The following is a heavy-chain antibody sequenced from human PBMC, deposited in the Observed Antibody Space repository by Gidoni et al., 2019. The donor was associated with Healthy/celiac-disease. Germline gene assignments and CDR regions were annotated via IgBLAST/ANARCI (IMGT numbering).Heavy chain of an antibody. D-gene: IGHD3-22*01. V-gene: IGHV4-59*01. CDR2: IYYSGRT. CDR1: GGSISSYS. Sequence: QVQLQESGPGLVKPSETLSLTCTVSGGSISSYSWSWIRQPPGKGLEWIVYIYYSGRTNYNPSRKSRVTISVDTSKNQFSLKLSSVTAADTAVYYCARGRYYDSSGYYSVPYFDYWGQGTLVTVSS. CDR3: ARGRYYDSSGYYSVPYFDY. J-gene: IGHJ4*02.